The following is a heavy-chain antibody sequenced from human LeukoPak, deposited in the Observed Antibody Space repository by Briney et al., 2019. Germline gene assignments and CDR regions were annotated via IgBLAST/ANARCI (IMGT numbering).Heavy chain of an antibody. CDR2: IYNGRNT. CDR1: GASTSSRY. D-gene: IGHD6-19*01. CDR3: AQTTGWPGFDF. J-gene: IGHJ4*02. V-gene: IGHV4-59*08. Sequence: SETLSLTCSASGASTSSRYWSWIRQSPGRTLEWIGHIYNGRNTKYNPSLTSRVTISVDTSKNQFSLRMTSVAAADTAIYYCAQTTGWPGFDFWGPGALVTVSS.